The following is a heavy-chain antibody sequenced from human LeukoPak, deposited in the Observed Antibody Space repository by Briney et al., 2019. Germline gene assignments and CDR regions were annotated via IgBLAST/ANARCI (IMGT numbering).Heavy chain of an antibody. CDR3: ARGTSGGYFDY. CDR1: GFMLSSFW. CDR2: INSDGFST. J-gene: IGHJ4*02. V-gene: IGHV3-74*01. D-gene: IGHD1-26*01. Sequence: GGSLRLSCAASGFMLSSFWIHGVRHVPGKALVCVSRINSDGFSTSYADSVKDRFTISRDNAKNTLYLQMNSLRAVDTAVYYCARGTSGGYFDYWGQGTLVTVSS.